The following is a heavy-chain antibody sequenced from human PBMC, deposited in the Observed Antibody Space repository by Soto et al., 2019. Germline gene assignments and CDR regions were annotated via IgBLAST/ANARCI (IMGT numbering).Heavy chain of an antibody. V-gene: IGHV4-59*02. J-gene: IGHJ4*02. CDR1: GGSVSGYY. CDR2: IYYSGST. Sequence: QVQLQESGPGLVKPSETLSLTCTVSGGSVSGYYWSWIRQPPGKGLEWIGYIYYSGSTNYNPSLKSRVTISVYTSKNQFSLKLSSVTAADTAVYYCARGRQWLDDWGQGTLVTVSS. D-gene: IGHD6-19*01. CDR3: ARGRQWLDD.